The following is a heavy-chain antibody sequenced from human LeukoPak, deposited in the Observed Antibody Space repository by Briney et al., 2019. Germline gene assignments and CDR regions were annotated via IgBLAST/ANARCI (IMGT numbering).Heavy chain of an antibody. CDR2: INHGGST. Sequence: PSEPLSLTCAVDGGSFRGYYWSWIRKPPGDGLEWIGEINHGGSTNYNPSLKGRVTISVDTSKNQFSLKVSAVTAADTAVYYCARGRKQWLAYYFDYWGQGTLVTVSS. D-gene: IGHD6-19*01. J-gene: IGHJ4*02. CDR3: ARGRKQWLAYYFDY. CDR1: GGSFRGYY. V-gene: IGHV4-34*01.